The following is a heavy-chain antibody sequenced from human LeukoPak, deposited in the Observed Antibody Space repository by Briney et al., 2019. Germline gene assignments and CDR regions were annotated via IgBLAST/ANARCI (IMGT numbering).Heavy chain of an antibody. V-gene: IGHV3-48*01. CDR2: ISSSSSTI. D-gene: IGHD1-26*01. CDR1: GFTFSSYS. J-gene: IGHJ4*02. Sequence: PGGSLRLSCAASGFTFSSYSMNWVRQAPGKGLEWVSYISSSSSTIYYIGSVKGRFTVSRVNAKNSLFLQMKSLRAEDTAVYYCARSRGSSGSYPFDYWGQGTLVTVTS. CDR3: ARSRGSSGSYPFDY.